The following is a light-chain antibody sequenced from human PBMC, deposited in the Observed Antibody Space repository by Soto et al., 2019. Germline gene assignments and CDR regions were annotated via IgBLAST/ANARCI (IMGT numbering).Light chain of an antibody. CDR3: SSYTSSTTWV. J-gene: IGLJ3*02. CDR2: EVT. CDR1: SSDVGAYNY. Sequence: QSALTQPPSASGSPGQSVTISCTGTSSDVGAYNYVSWYQQHPGKAPKLMIYEVTNRPSGVPDRFSGSKSGNTASLTVSGLQAEDEADYYCSSYTSSTTWVFGGGTKLTVL. V-gene: IGLV2-8*01.